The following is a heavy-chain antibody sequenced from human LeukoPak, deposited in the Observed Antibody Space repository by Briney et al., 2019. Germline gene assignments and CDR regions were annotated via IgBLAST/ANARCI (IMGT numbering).Heavy chain of an antibody. V-gene: IGHV3-74*01. J-gene: IGHJ4*02. CDR3: ARGAKWAYYFDY. D-gene: IGHD1-26*01. CDR2: INSDGSST. CDR1: GFTFRSYW. Sequence: GGSLRLSCAASGFTFRSYWMHWVRQAPGKGLVWVSRINSDGSSTSYADSVKGRFTISRDNAKNTLYLHMNSLTAEDTAVYYCARGAKWAYYFDYWGQGTLVTVSS.